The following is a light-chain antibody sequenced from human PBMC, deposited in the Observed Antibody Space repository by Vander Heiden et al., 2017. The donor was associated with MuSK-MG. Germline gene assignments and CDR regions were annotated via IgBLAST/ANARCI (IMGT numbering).Light chain of an antibody. Sequence: EIVLTQSPGTLSLSPGERATLSCRASQSVSSSYLAWYQQKPGQAPRLLIYGASSRATGILDRFSGSESGTDFTLTISRLEPEDFAVYYCQQYGSSPRTFGQGTKVEIK. V-gene: IGKV3-20*01. CDR1: QSVSSSY. CDR3: QQYGSSPRT. J-gene: IGKJ1*01. CDR2: GAS.